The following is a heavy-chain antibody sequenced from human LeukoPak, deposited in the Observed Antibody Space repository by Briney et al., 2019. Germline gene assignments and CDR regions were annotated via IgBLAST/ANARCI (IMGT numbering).Heavy chain of an antibody. CDR3: AKGYYGDYGRYYFDY. D-gene: IGHD4-17*01. V-gene: IGHV3-74*01. J-gene: IGHJ4*02. CDR1: GFTFSSYW. Sequence: GGSLRLSCAASGFTFSSYWMHWVRQAPGKGLVWVSRINSDGSSTSYADSVKGRFTISRDNSKNTLYLQMNSLRAEDTAVYYCAKGYYGDYGRYYFDYWGQGTLVTVSS. CDR2: INSDGSST.